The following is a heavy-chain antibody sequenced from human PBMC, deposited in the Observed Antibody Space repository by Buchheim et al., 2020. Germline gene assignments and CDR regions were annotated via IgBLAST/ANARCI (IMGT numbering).Heavy chain of an antibody. J-gene: IGHJ4*02. CDR1: GFAFSSYA. CDR3: AKEGNYDVLTGYYPDDY. Sequence: EVQLLESGGGLVQPGGSLRLSCAASGFAFSSYAMSGVRQAPGKGLEWVSGSSGSGVSTYYADLAKGRFTISRDTTKNTQYLQMNSLRAEDTAVYYCAKEGNYDVLTGYYPDDYWGQGIL. D-gene: IGHD3-9*01. V-gene: IGHV3-23*01. CDR2: SSGSGVST.